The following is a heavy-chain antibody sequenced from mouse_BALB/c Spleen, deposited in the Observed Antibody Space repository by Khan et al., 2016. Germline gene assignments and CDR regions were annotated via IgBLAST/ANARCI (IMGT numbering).Heavy chain of an antibody. V-gene: IGHV1-15*01. J-gene: IGHJ2*01. D-gene: IGHD2-4*01. CDR2: LHPGGGGS. CDR1: GYTFTDYE. Sequence: LQPSGAELVRPGASVKLSCKAFGYTFTDYEMHWVKQTPVHGLEWIGALHPGGGGSAYKQQFKVRATRTADKSSSTAYMELSSLTSEDSAVYYCAQGLRRGYYLDSWGQGTTLAVSS. CDR3: AQGLRRGYYLDS.